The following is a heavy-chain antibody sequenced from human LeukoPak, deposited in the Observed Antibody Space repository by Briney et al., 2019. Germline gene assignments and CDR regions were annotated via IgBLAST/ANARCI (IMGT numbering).Heavy chain of an antibody. V-gene: IGHV4-59*01. CDR2: IYYSGST. CDR1: GGSISTYY. J-gene: IGHJ5*02. D-gene: IGHD6-19*01. Sequence: SETLSLTCTVSGGSISTYYWSWIRQPPGKGLEWIGYIYYSGSTNYNPSLKSRVTISVDTSKNQFSLKLSSVTAADTAVYYCARGSSGWTNWFDPWGQGTLVTVSS. CDR3: ARGSSGWTNWFDP.